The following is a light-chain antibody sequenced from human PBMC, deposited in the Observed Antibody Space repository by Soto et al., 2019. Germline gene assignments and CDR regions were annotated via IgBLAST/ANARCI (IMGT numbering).Light chain of an antibody. V-gene: IGLV2-23*01. CDR2: EGT. Sequence: QSALTQPASVSGSPGQSITISCTGTRRDVGSYNLVSWYQQHPGNAPKLIIYEGTKRPSGVSYRFSGSKSGNTASLTISGLQEEDEGDYHCCSFAGSSTYVFGTGTKLTVL. J-gene: IGLJ1*01. CDR3: CSFAGSSTYV. CDR1: RRDVGSYNL.